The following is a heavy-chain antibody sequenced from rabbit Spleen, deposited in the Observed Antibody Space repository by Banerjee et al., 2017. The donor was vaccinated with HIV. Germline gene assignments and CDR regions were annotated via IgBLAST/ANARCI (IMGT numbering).Heavy chain of an antibody. CDR1: GFSFSNKAV. V-gene: IGHV1S45*01. CDR3: ARDAAGRDDFNL. D-gene: IGHD4-2*01. Sequence: QEQLVESGGGLVKPEGSLKLSCTASGFSFSNKAVMCWVRQAPGKELEWIACIDSGSSGFTYFASWAKGRFTVSTTSSTTVTLQMTRLTVADTATYFCARDAAGRDDFNLWGQGTLVTVS. CDR2: IDSGSSGFT. J-gene: IGHJ4*01.